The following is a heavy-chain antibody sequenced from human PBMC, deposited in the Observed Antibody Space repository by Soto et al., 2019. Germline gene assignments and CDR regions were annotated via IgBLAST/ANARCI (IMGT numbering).Heavy chain of an antibody. V-gene: IGHV4-31*03. CDR3: ARGLIPQYCSSTSCYAERATGFDY. D-gene: IGHD2-2*01. J-gene: IGHJ4*02. CDR2: IYYSGST. CDR1: GGSISSGGYY. Sequence: SETLSLTCTVSGGSISSGGYYWSWIRQHPGKGLEWIGYIYYSGSTYYNPSLKSRVTISVDTSKNQFSLKLSSVTAADTAVYYCARGLIPQYCSSTSCYAERATGFDYWGQGTLVTVSS.